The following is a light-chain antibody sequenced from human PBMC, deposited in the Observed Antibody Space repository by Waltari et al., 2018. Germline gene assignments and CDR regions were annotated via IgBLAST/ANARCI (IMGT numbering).Light chain of an antibody. V-gene: IGLV1-40*01. CDR1: SSNTVAGSD. CDR3: QSYDSSLSGWV. Sequence: QSVLTLQPSVSGAPGQRVTIACTAGSSNTVAGSDVPWYQHLPGTAPNLLLYVNNYRPSGVPDRFSGSKSGTSASLAITGLQAEDEAAYYCQSYDSSLSGWVFGGGTKLTVL. J-gene: IGLJ3*02. CDR2: VNN.